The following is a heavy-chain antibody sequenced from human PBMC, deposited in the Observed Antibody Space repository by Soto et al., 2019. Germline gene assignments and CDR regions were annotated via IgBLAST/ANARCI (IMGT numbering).Heavy chain of an antibody. Sequence: QVQLVQSGAEVKKPGASVKVSCKASGYTFTSYDINWVRQATGQGLEWMGWMNPNSGNTGYAQKFQGRVTMTRNTSIRTAYMELSSLRSEDTAVYYCARTPGRAGYNTNWFDPWGQGTLVTVSS. CDR3: ARTPGRAGYNTNWFDP. CDR2: MNPNSGNT. D-gene: IGHD5-12*01. J-gene: IGHJ5*02. CDR1: GYTFTSYD. V-gene: IGHV1-8*01.